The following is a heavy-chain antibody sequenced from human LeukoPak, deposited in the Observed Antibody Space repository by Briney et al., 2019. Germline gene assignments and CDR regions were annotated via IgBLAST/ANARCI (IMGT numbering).Heavy chain of an antibody. V-gene: IGHV3-48*01. CDR3: ARGTNLNSLFGY. CDR2: ITTSSSTI. J-gene: IGHJ4*02. Sequence: AGGSLRLSCAASGFTFSTYSMNWVRQAPGKGLEWVSSITTSSSTIYYADSVKGRFTISRDNAKNSLYLQMNSLRAEDTAVYYCARGTNLNSLFGYWGQGTLVTVSS. CDR1: GFTFSTYS. D-gene: IGHD1-7*01.